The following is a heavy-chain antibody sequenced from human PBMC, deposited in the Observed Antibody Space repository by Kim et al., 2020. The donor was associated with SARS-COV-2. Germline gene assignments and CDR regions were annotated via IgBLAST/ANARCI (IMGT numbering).Heavy chain of an antibody. CDR3: ARVLLRRGSEYPDY. CDR2: IYYSGST. V-gene: IGHV4-31*03. J-gene: IGHJ4*02. D-gene: IGHD6-6*01. Sequence: SETLSLTCTVSGGSISSGGYYWSWIRQHPGKGLEWIGYIYYSGSTYYNPSLKSRVTISVDTSKNQFSLKLSSVTAADTAVYYCARVLLRRGSEYPDYWGQGTLVTVSS. CDR1: GGSISSGGYY.